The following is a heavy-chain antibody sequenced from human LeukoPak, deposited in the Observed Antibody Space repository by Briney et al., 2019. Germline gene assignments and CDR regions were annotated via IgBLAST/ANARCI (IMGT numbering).Heavy chain of an antibody. CDR2: IYYSEST. V-gene: IGHV4-59*01. CDR3: ARVLSLDYGDFYFDH. Sequence: SETLSLTCTVSGGSISSYYWSWLRQPPGKGLEWLGYIYYSESTNYNPSLKSRVTISVDTSKNQFSLKLSSVTAADTAVYYCARVLSLDYGDFYFDHWGQGTLVTVSS. CDR1: GGSISSYY. J-gene: IGHJ4*02. D-gene: IGHD4-17*01.